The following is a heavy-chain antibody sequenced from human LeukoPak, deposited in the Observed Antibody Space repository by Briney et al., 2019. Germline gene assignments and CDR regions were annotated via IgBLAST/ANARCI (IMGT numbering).Heavy chain of an antibody. CDR1: GGSFSGYS. V-gene: IGHV4-34*01. Sequence: TSETLSLTCAVYGGSFSGYSWSWIRQPPGKGLEWIGEINHSGITNYNPSLKSRVTISVDTSKNQFSLKLSSVTAADTAVYYCARGGGKVEMATIPFYYYYYYGMDVWGQGTTVTVSS. CDR2: INHSGIT. J-gene: IGHJ6*02. CDR3: ARGGGKVEMATIPFYYYYYYGMDV. D-gene: IGHD5-24*01.